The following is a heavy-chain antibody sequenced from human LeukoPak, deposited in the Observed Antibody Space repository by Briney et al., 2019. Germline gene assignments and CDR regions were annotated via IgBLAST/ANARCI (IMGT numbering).Heavy chain of an antibody. V-gene: IGHV3-30*02. J-gene: IGHJ4*02. CDR2: IRYDGSNK. CDR1: GFTFSSYG. Sequence: PGGSLRLSCAASGFTFSSYGMHWVRQAPGKGLEWVAFIRYDGSNKYYADSVKGRFTISRDNSKNTLYLQMNSLRAEDTAVYYCAKTSFPYYYGSGSFIDYWGQGTLVTVSS. D-gene: IGHD3-10*01. CDR3: AKTSFPYYYGSGSFIDY.